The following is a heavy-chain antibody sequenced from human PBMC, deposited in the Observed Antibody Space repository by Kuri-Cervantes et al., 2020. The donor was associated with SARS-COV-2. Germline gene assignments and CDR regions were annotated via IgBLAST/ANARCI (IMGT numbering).Heavy chain of an antibody. J-gene: IGHJ4*02. CDR3: ARAELTGIDY. CDR1: GGPSSSYY. Sequence: GSLRLSCTVSGGPSSSYYWSWIRQPPGKGLEWIGYTYYSGGTNYNPSLKSRVTISVDTSKNQFSLKMSSVTAADTAVYYCARAELTGIDYWGQGTLVTVSS. CDR2: TYYSGGT. V-gene: IGHV4-59*01. D-gene: IGHD7-27*01.